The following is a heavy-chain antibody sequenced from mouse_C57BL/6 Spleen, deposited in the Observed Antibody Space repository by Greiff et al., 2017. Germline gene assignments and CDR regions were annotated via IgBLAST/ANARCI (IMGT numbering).Heavy chain of an antibody. CDR2: ISPSNGGT. V-gene: IGHV1-53*01. J-gene: IGHJ4*01. Sequence: HVQLQQPGTELVKPGASVKLSCKASGYTFTSYWMPWVKQRPGQGLEWIGKISPSNGGTNYNEKFKSKATLPVDKSSSTAYMQLSRLTSEDSAVYYGARSRDDDDREAMDYWGQGTSVTVSS. CDR1: GYTFTSYW. D-gene: IGHD2-4*01. CDR3: ARSRDDDDREAMDY.